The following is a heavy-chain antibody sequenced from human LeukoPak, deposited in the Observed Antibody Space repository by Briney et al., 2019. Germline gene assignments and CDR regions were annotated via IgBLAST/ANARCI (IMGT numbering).Heavy chain of an antibody. CDR2: IYYTGST. CDR1: GASISSYY. J-gene: IGHJ3*02. D-gene: IGHD1-26*01. CDR3: ATRVRPTSPGVFDI. V-gene: IGHV4-59*01. Sequence: SETLSLTCTVSGASISSYYWSWLRQSPGKGLESIGYIYYTGSTNYNPSLQSRVTMSVDTSKNQFSLKLNSVTAADTAVYYCATRVRPTSPGVFDIWGQGTLVTVSS.